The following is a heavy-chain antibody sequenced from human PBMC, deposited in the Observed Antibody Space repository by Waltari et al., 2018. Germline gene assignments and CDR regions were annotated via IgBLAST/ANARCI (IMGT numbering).Heavy chain of an antibody. J-gene: IGHJ4*02. D-gene: IGHD6-19*01. CDR2: INQAGTDK. CDR1: GFTFRPFW. CDR3: ARASAVPGTRDY. Sequence: EVQLVESGGDLVQPGGSLRLSCAASGFTFRPFWMSCMPQAPGKGLEWVANINQAGTDKYYVDAVKGRFTISRDNARNSLYLQMSSLRAEDTAFYYCARASAVPGTRDYWGQGTLVTVSS. V-gene: IGHV3-7*01.